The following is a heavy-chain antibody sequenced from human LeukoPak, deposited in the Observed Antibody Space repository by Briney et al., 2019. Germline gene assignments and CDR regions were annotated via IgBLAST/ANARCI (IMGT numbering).Heavy chain of an antibody. CDR1: GGSFSGYY. D-gene: IGHD1-7*01. V-gene: IGHV4-34*01. CDR2: INHSGST. J-gene: IGHJ5*02. CDR3: AKDNWNYRRFDP. Sequence: PSETLSLTCAVYGGSFSGYYWSWIRQPPGKGLEWIGEINHSGSTNYNPSLKSRVTISVDTSKNQFSLKLSSVTAADTAVYYCAKDNWNYRRFDPWGQGTLVTVYS.